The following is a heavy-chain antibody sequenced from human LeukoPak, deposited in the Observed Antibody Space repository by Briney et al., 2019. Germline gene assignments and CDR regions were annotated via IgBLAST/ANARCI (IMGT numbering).Heavy chain of an antibody. D-gene: IGHD2-15*01. J-gene: IGHJ3*02. CDR1: GGSFSGYY. CDR2: INHSGST. Sequence: PSETLSLTCAVYGGSFSGYYWSWIRQPPGKGLEWIGEINHSGSTNYNPSLKSRVTISVDTSKNQFSLKLSSVTAADTAVYYCARADGVVVAATYGAFDIWGQGTMVTVSS. CDR3: ARADGVVVAATYGAFDI. V-gene: IGHV4-34*01.